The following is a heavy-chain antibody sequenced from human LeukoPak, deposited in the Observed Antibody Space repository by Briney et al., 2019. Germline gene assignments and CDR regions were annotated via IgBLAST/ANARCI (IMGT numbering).Heavy chain of an antibody. D-gene: IGHD3-16*01. J-gene: IGHJ6*02. CDR2: ISPYNGNT. CDR1: GYTFTSYG. V-gene: IGHV1-18*01. CDR3: ARGEQLLSRGSYYYYSMDV. Sequence: GASVKVSCKASGYTFTSYGISWVRQAPGQGLEWMGRISPYNGNTNYAQKVQGRVTMTTDTSTTTAYMELRSLRSDDTAVYYCARGEQLLSRGSYYYYSMDVWGQGTTVTVSS.